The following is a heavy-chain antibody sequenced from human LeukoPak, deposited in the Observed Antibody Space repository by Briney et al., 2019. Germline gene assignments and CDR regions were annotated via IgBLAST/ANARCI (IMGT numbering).Heavy chain of an antibody. CDR3: ARDYYDFWSGYFGC. J-gene: IGHJ4*02. V-gene: IGHV3-7*01. Sequence: GGSLRLSCAASGFTFSSYWVSWVRQAPGKGLEWVANIKQDGSEKYYVDSVKGRFTISRDNAKNSLYLQMNSLRAEDTAVYYCARDYYDFWSGYFGCWGQGTLVTVSS. CDR1: GFTFSSYW. D-gene: IGHD3-3*01. CDR2: IKQDGSEK.